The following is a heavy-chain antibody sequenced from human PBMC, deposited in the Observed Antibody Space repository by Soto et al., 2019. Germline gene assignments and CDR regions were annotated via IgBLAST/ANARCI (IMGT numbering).Heavy chain of an antibody. CDR1: GFTFSSYS. J-gene: IGHJ6*02. D-gene: IGHD3-10*01. CDR2: ISSSSSTI. Sequence: GGSLRLSCAASGFTFSSYSMNWVRQAPGKGLEWVSYISSSSSTIYYADSVKGRFTISRDNAKNSLYLQMNSLRDEDTAVYYCARDRLLWFGEPIQPCGMDVWGQGTTVTVSS. CDR3: ARDRLLWFGEPIQPCGMDV. V-gene: IGHV3-48*02.